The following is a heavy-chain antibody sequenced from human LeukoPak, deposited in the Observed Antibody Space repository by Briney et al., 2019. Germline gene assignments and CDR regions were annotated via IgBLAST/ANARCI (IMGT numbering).Heavy chain of an antibody. CDR2: ISHTGHT. V-gene: IGHV4-34*01. Sequence: SETLSLTCAVYGGSFTSYYWSWIRQPPGKGLEWIGEISHTGHTNYNPSLKSRDTMSVETSKNQLSLILTSVTAADTAVYYCARGPYSSDAGYWGQGTLVTVSS. CDR1: GGSFTSYY. J-gene: IGHJ4*02. CDR3: ARGPYSSDAGY. D-gene: IGHD6-25*01.